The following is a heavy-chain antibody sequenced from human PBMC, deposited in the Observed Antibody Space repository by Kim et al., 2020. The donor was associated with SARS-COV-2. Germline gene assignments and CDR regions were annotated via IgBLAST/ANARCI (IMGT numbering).Heavy chain of an antibody. CDR2: DGSNN. Sequence: DGSNNYYADSVNGRFTISRDNSKNTLYLHMNSLRAEDTAVYYCARDASPLWGQGTLVTVSS. J-gene: IGHJ4*02. V-gene: IGHV3-30-3*01. CDR3: ARDASPL.